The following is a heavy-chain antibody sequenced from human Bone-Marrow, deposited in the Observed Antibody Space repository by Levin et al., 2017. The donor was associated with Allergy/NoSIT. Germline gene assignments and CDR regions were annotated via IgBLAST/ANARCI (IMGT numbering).Heavy chain of an antibody. CDR2: ISYDGSNK. J-gene: IGHJ4*02. Sequence: GGSLRLSCAASGFTFSSYAMHWVRQAPGKGLEWVAVISYDGSNKYYADSVKGRFTISRDNSKNTLYLQMNSLRAEDTAVYYCAREGGSAQYDYWGQGTLVTVSS. CDR3: AREGGSAQYDY. V-gene: IGHV3-30-3*01. D-gene: IGHD3-10*01. CDR1: GFTFSSYA.